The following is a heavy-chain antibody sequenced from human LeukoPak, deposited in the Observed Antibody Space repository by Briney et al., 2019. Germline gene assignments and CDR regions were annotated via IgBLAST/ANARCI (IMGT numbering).Heavy chain of an antibody. J-gene: IGHJ4*02. Sequence: GGSLRLSCAASGFTFSNAWMSWVRQAPGKGLEWVGRIKSKTDGGTTDYAAPVKGRFTISRDDSKNTLYLQMNSLKTEDTAVYYCTTDRAYDSSGYYLRDFDYWGQGTLVTVSS. D-gene: IGHD3-22*01. CDR1: GFTFSNAW. CDR2: IKSKTDGGTT. V-gene: IGHV3-15*01. CDR3: TTDRAYDSSGYYLRDFDY.